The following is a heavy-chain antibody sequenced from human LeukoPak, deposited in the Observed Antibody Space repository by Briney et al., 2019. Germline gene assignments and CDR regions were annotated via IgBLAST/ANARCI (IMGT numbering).Heavy chain of an antibody. Sequence: PVGSLRLSCAASGFTFSNAWMSWVRQAPGKGLEWVGRIKSKTDGGTTDYAAPVKGRFTISRDDSKNTLYLQMNSLKTEDTAVYYCTTDLGTAGDFDYWGQGTLVTVSS. CDR1: GFTFSNAW. J-gene: IGHJ4*02. D-gene: IGHD6-13*01. CDR3: TTDLGTAGDFDY. CDR2: IKSKTDGGTT. V-gene: IGHV3-15*01.